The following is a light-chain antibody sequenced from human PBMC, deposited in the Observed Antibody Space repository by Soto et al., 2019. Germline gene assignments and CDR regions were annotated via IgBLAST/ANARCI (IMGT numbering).Light chain of an antibody. CDR3: MEALQIPYT. CDR2: VTS. J-gene: IGKJ5*01. Sequence: VMTQSPLSLSVRVGEPASISCRSSQSLLHSDGNSYLDWYLQKPGQSPKLLIYVTSNRDSGVNDRFSVSGSGTHFTLEISRVEAEDGGVYYCMEALQIPYTSGQGTRMEI. CDR1: QSLLHSDGNSY. V-gene: IGKV2-28*01.